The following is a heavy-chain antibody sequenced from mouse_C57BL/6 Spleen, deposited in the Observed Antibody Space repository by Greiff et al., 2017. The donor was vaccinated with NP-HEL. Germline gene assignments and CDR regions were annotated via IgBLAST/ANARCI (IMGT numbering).Heavy chain of an antibody. V-gene: IGHV1-82*01. D-gene: IGHD1-1*01. CDR3: ARSSYYYGSRFAY. CDR1: GYAFSSSW. CDR2: IYPGDGDT. J-gene: IGHJ3*01. Sequence: QVQLKQSGPELVKPGASVKISCKASGYAFSSSWMNWVKQRPGKGLEWIGRIYPGDGDTNYNGKFKGKATLTADKSSSTAYMQLSSLTSEDSAVYVCARSSYYYGSRFAYWGQGTLVTVSA.